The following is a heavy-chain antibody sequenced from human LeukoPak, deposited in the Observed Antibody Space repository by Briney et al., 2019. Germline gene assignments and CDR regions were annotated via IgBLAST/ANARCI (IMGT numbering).Heavy chain of an antibody. J-gene: IGHJ4*02. CDR1: GFTLSDYY. D-gene: IGHD5-18*01. V-gene: IGHV3-11*01. CDR2: ISSSGSTI. CDR3: ARDFHTAMAKFDY. Sequence: PGGSLRLSCAASGFTLSDYYMSWIRQAPGKGLEWVSYISSSGSTIYYADSVKGRFTISRDNAKNSLYLQMNSLRAEDTAVYYCARDFHTAMAKFDYWGQGTLVTVSS.